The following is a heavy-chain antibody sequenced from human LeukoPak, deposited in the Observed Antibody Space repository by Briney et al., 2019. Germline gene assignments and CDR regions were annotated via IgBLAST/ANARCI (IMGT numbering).Heavy chain of an antibody. D-gene: IGHD3-9*01. V-gene: IGHV3-30*02. J-gene: IGHJ5*02. Sequence: GGCLRLSCAASGFTFSTYGMHWVRQAPGKGLEWVAFIRHDGSNKYYADSVKGRFTISRDSSENTLYLQMSSLRPEDTAVYYCAKDVGNDLTGYYNWFDPWGQGTLVTVSS. CDR2: IRHDGSNK. CDR3: AKDVGNDLTGYYNWFDP. CDR1: GFTFSTYG.